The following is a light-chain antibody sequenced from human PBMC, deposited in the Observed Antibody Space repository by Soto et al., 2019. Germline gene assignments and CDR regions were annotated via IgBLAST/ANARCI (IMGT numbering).Light chain of an antibody. CDR2: WAS. J-gene: IGKJ2*01. CDR3: QQYYLTPYT. V-gene: IGKV4-1*01. CDR1: QSVLYNSNDKNY. Sequence: DIVMTQSPDSLAVSLGERATINCKSNQSVLYNSNDKNYLAWYQQKPGQPPALLIYWASSRASGVPDRFSGSGSGTDFELTISALQAEDVAVYFCQQYYLTPYTFGQGTKLEI.